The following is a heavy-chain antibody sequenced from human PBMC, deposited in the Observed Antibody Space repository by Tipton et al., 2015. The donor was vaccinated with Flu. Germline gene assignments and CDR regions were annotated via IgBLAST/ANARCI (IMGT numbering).Heavy chain of an antibody. CDR1: GFSFSSFE. V-gene: IGHV3-48*03. D-gene: IGHD3-16*01. Sequence: SLRLSCSASGFSFSSFEMNWVRQAPGKGLEWVSHISPSGHTIYYADPVRGRFTISRDNAKNSLYLQMNNLRAADTAVYYCARGFIRLCDYWGQGSLVTVSS. CDR3: ARGFIRLCDY. CDR2: ISPSGHTI. J-gene: IGHJ4*02.